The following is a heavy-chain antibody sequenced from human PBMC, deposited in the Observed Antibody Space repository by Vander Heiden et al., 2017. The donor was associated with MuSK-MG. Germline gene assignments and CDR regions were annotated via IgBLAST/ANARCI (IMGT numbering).Heavy chain of an antibody. J-gene: IGHJ5*02. CDR1: GFTFSSYA. CDR3: ASPTVTTSNWFDP. CDR2: ISYEGSNK. Sequence: QVQLVESGGGVVQTARSLRLSCAASGFTFSSYAMHWVRQAPGKGLEWVAVISYEGSNKYYAASVKGRFTISRDNSMNTLYLQMNSLRAEYTAVYYCASPTVTTSNWFDPWGQGTLGTVSS. D-gene: IGHD4-17*01. V-gene: IGHV3-30*04.